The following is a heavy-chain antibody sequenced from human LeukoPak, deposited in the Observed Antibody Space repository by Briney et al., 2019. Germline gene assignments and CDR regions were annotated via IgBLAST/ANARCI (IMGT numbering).Heavy chain of an antibody. V-gene: IGHV4-38-2*02. CDR3: AGAFYSSSWYHKEDFFDY. J-gene: IGHJ4*02. D-gene: IGHD6-13*01. CDR2: IYHRWST. Sequence: SETLSLTCTVSGYSINNGYYWGWIRQPPGKGLEWIGSIYHRWSTYYKASLKSRVTISVDTSKNQFSLKLSSVTAADTAVYYCAGAFYSSSWYHKEDFFDYWGQGTPVTVSS. CDR1: GYSINNGYY.